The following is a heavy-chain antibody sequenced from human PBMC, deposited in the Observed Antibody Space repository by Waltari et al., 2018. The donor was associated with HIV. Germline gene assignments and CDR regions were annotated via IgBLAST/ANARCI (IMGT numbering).Heavy chain of an antibody. CDR1: GFYVSSNY. V-gene: IGHV3-53*01. Sequence: EVQLVESGGGLIQPGGSLRLSCAASGFYVSSNYMTWVRQAPGKGLEWVSVIYSGGSTYYADSVKGRFTISRDNSKNTLYLQMNSLRAEDTAVYYCARGYDSSGYGYYGMDVWGQGTTVTVSS. CDR3: ARGYDSSGYGYYGMDV. J-gene: IGHJ6*02. CDR2: IYSGGST. D-gene: IGHD3-22*01.